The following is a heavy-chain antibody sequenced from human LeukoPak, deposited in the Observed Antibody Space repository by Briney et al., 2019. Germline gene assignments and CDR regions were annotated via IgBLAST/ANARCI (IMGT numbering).Heavy chain of an antibody. Sequence: SETLPLTCAVSDDSFSSHYWTWIRQPPGKGLEWIGYISYIGSTNYNPSLKSRVPISIDTSKNQYSLKLSSVTAADTALYYGWIFLVTVTKGFDMGGQGTVV. CDR2: ISYIGST. V-gene: IGHV4-59*11. CDR1: DDSFSSHY. CDR3: WIFLVTVTKGFDM. J-gene: IGHJ3*02. D-gene: IGHD4-17*01.